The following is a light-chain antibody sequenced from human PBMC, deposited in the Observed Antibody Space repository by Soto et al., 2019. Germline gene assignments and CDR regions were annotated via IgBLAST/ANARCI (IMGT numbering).Light chain of an antibody. CDR1: QSIRHY. CDR2: GAS. CDR3: QHHNSYSQT. J-gene: IGKJ1*01. V-gene: IGKV1-5*01. Sequence: DIRVTQSPPTLSASVVDRVTITCRASQSIRHYLAWYQQMPGKAPKLLIYGASTLQSGVPSRFSGSGSGTEFTLTISSLQPDDFGTYFCQHHNSYSQTFGQGTKVEIK.